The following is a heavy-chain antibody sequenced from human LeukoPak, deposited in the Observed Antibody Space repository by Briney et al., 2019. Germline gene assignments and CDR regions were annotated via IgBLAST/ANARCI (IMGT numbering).Heavy chain of an antibody. CDR2: ISYDGSNK. CDR1: GFTFSSYG. CDR3: AKDQKGYYGTSPGGFDY. D-gene: IGHD3-10*01. Sequence: GGSLRLSCAASGFTFSSYGMHWVRQAPGKGLEWVAVISYDGSNKYYADSVKGRFTISRDNSKNTLYLQMNSLRAEDTAVYYCAKDQKGYYGTSPGGFDYWGQGTLVTVSS. J-gene: IGHJ4*02. V-gene: IGHV3-30*18.